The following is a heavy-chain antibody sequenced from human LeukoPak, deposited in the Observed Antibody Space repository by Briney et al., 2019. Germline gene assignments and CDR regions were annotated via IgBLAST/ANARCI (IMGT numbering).Heavy chain of an antibody. CDR3: ARGVSSANYLDY. CDR1: GGSISSGGYY. V-gene: IGHV4-31*03. D-gene: IGHD2-2*01. J-gene: IGHJ4*02. CDR2: IYYSGST. Sequence: SETLSLTCTVSGGSISSGGYYWSWIRQHPGKGLEWIGYIYYSGSTYYNPSLKSRVTISVDTSKNQFSLKLSSVTAADTAVYYCARGVSSANYLDYWGQGTLVTVSS.